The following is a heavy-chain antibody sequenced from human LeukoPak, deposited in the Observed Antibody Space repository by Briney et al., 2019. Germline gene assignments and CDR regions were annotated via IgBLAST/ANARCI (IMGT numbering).Heavy chain of an antibody. CDR1: GFTVSSNY. CDR2: IYSGGST. J-gene: IGHJ6*03. V-gene: IGHV3-53*01. Sequence: TGGSLRLSCAASGFTVSSNYMSWVRQAPGKGLEWVSVIYSGGSTYYAGSVKGRFTISRDNSKNTLYLQMNSLRAEDTAVYYCAREVRGVAFGVVKRYYYYYMDVWGKGTTVTVSS. D-gene: IGHD3-3*01. CDR3: AREVRGVAFGVVKRYYYYYMDV.